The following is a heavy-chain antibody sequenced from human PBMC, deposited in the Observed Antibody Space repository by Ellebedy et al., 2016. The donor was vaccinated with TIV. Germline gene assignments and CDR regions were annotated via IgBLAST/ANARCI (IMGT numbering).Heavy chain of an antibody. D-gene: IGHD4-23*01. Sequence: GESLKISCAASGFTFSNYRMHWVRQAPGKGLVWVSRIEIYGSRTGYAASVEGRFTISRDNAKNTLYLQMNSLGAEDTAVYYCARDGGTLGRDWYFDLWGRGTLVTVSS. CDR1: GFTFSNYR. CDR2: IEIYGSRT. J-gene: IGHJ2*01. CDR3: ARDGGTLGRDWYFDL. V-gene: IGHV3-74*01.